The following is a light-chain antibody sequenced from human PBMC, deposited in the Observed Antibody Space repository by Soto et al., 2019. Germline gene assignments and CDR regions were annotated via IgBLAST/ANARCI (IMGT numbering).Light chain of an antibody. V-gene: IGKV1-5*01. CDR1: ESISSW. CDR3: QQYNSYPWT. CDR2: EVS. Sequence: IHMTQSPSTLSASVGETLTITCRASESISSWLAWYQEKPGKAPNLLIYEVSSLESGVPSRFSGSGSGTEFTLTISSLQPDDVATYYCQQYNSYPWTFGQGTKVE. J-gene: IGKJ1*01.